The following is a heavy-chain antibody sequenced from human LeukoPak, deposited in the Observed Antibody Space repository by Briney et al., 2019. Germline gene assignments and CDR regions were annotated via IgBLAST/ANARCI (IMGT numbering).Heavy chain of an antibody. Sequence: ASVKVSCKASGYTFTGYYMYWVRQAPGQGLEWMGWINPNSGDINYAQKFQGRVTMTRDTSIFTAYMELSSLRSDDTAVYYCARDITGENDYWGQGTLVTVSS. CDR3: ARDITGENDY. D-gene: IGHD3-10*01. CDR2: INPNSGDI. CDR1: GYTFTGYY. J-gene: IGHJ4*02. V-gene: IGHV1-2*02.